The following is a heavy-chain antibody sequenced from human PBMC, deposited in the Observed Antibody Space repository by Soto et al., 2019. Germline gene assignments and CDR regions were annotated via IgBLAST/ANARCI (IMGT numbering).Heavy chain of an antibody. J-gene: IGHJ5*02. Sequence: SETLSLTCTVSGGSISSYYRGWIRQPAGKGLEWIGRIYTSGSTNYNPSLKSRVTMSVDTSKNQFSLKLSSVTAADTAVYYCARFGCTNGVCYKGWFDPWGQGTLVTVSS. D-gene: IGHD2-8*01. V-gene: IGHV4-4*07. CDR1: GGSISSYY. CDR3: ARFGCTNGVCYKGWFDP. CDR2: IYTSGST.